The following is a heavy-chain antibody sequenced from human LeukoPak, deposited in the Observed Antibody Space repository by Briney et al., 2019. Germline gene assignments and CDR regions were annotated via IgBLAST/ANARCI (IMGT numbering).Heavy chain of an antibody. Sequence: SVKVSXKASGGTFSSYAISWVRQAPGQGLEWIGRSIPIFGTANYAQKFQGRVTITTDESTSTAYMELSSLRSEDTAVYYCASTYYYGSGSYRGAEYFQHWGQGTLVTVSS. D-gene: IGHD3-10*01. V-gene: IGHV1-69*05. CDR2: SIPIFGTA. J-gene: IGHJ1*01. CDR3: ASTYYYGSGSYRGAEYFQH. CDR1: GGTFSSYA.